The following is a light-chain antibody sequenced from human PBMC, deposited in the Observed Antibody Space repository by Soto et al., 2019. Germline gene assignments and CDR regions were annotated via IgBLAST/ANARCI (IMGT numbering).Light chain of an antibody. CDR1: SSDVGGYDY. CDR2: EVT. CDR3: SSLTSGSTRV. V-gene: IGLV2-14*01. J-gene: IGLJ1*01. Sequence: QSALTQPASVSGSPGQSITISCTGTSSDVGGYDYVSWYQQHPDKAPKLIIYEVTDRPSGVSSRFSGSKSGNTASLTISGLQAEDEADYYCSSLTSGSTRVFGTWTKLAVL.